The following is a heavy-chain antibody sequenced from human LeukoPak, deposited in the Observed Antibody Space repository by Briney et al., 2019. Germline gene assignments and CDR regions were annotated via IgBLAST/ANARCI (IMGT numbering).Heavy chain of an antibody. CDR2: ISWDSGSI. D-gene: IGHD2-2*01. CDR1: GFTFDDYA. Sequence: GRSLRLSCAASGFTFDDYAMHWVRQAPGKGLEWVSGISWDSGSIGYADSVKGRFTISRDNAKNSLYLQMNSLRAEDTAVYYCASLQVSCSSTSCFDYWGQGTLVTVSS. J-gene: IGHJ4*02. V-gene: IGHV3-9*01. CDR3: ASLQVSCSSTSCFDY.